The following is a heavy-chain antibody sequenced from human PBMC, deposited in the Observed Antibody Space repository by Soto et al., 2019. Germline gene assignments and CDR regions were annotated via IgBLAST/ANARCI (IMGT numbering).Heavy chain of an antibody. D-gene: IGHD3-10*01. V-gene: IGHV5-51*01. J-gene: IGHJ4*02. Sequence: PGESLKISCKGSGYSFTSYWIGWVRQMPGKGLEWMGIIYPGDSDTRYSPSFQGQVTISADKSISTAYLQWSSLKASDTAMYYCARRLATMVRGVNYFDYWGQGTLVTVSS. CDR1: GYSFTSYW. CDR3: ARRLATMVRGVNYFDY. CDR2: IYPGDSDT.